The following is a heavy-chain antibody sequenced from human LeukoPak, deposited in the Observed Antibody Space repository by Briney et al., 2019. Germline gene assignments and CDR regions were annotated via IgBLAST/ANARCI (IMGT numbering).Heavy chain of an antibody. Sequence: ASVKVSCKASGYTFTRYGISWVRQAPGQGHEWMGWISGYNGNTNYAQNLQGRVTTTTDTSTSTVYMELRSLRSDDTAVYYCAFSSYYLQGNHYYMAVCGKGTTVTVSS. D-gene: IGHD1-26*01. J-gene: IGHJ6*03. V-gene: IGHV1-18*01. CDR1: GYTFTRYG. CDR2: ISGYNGNT. CDR3: AFSSYYLQGNHYYMAV.